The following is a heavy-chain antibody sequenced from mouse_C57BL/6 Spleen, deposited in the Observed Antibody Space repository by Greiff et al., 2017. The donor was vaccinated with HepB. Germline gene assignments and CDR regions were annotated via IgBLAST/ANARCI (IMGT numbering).Heavy chain of an antibody. CDR1: GYTFTSYW. CDR3: AREEVVTTGYYFDY. J-gene: IGHJ2*01. CDR2: IDPNSGGT. D-gene: IGHD2-2*01. Sequence: VQLQQPGAELVKPGASVKLSCKASGYTFTSYWMHWVKQRPGRGLEWIGRIDPNSGGTKYNEKFKSKATLTVDKPSSTAYIQLSSLTSEDSAVSYCAREEVVTTGYYFDYWGQGTTLTVSS. V-gene: IGHV1-72*01.